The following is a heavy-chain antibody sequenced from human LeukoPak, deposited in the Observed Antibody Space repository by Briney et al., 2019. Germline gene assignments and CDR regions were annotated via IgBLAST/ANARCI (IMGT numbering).Heavy chain of an antibody. Sequence: SGPTLVNPTQTLTLTCTFSGFSLSTSGMCVSWIRQPPGKALEWLARIDWDDDKYYSTSLKTRLTISKDTSKNQVVLTLTNMDPVDTATYYCARINYYDSSGYHPPDYWGQGTLVTVSS. J-gene: IGHJ4*02. CDR2: IDWDDDK. CDR3: ARINYYDSSGYHPPDY. CDR1: GFSLSTSGMC. V-gene: IGHV2-70*11. D-gene: IGHD3-22*01.